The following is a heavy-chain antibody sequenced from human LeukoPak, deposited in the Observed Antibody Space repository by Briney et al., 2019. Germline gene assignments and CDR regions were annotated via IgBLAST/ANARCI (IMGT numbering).Heavy chain of an antibody. Sequence: SETLSLTCTVSAGSISSSNYYWGWIRQPPGKGLEWIGSIHYTGTTFYNPSLKSRVTISVDTSKNQFSLKLSSVTAADTAVYYCARTGGSFYFYYYMDVWGKGTTVTVSS. J-gene: IGHJ6*03. CDR1: AGSISSSNYY. D-gene: IGHD1-26*01. CDR2: IHYTGTT. V-gene: IGHV4-39*07. CDR3: ARTGGSFYFYYYMDV.